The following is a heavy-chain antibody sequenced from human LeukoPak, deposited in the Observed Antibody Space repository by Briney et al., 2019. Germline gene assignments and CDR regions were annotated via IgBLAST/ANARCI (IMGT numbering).Heavy chain of an antibody. CDR2: IIPIFGTA. D-gene: IGHD2-2*01. CDR3: ARDWVVVVPAAMIGMDV. Sequence: ASVKVSCKASGGTFSSYAISWVRQAPGQGLEWMGGIIPIFGTANYAQKFQGRVTITADKSTSTAYMELSSLRSDDTAVYYCARDWVVVVPAAMIGMDVWGQGTTVTVSS. CDR1: GGTFSSYA. J-gene: IGHJ6*02. V-gene: IGHV1-69*06.